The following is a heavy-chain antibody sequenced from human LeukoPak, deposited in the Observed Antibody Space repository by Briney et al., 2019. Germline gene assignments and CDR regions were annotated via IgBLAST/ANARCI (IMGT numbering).Heavy chain of an antibody. V-gene: IGHV3-30*02. J-gene: IGHJ4*02. CDR2: IRYDGSNK. CDR3: ARDLHPRLTGYFDY. D-gene: IGHD3-16*01. CDR1: GFTFSSYG. Sequence: PGGSLRLSCAASGFTFSSYGMHWVRQAPGKGLEWVAFIRYDGSNKYYADSVKGRFTISRDNSKNTLYLQMNSLRAEDTAVYYCARDLHPRLTGYFDYWGRGTLVTVSS.